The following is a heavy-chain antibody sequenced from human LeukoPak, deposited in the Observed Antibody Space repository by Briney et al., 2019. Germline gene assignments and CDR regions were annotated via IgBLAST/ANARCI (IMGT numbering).Heavy chain of an antibody. J-gene: IGHJ6*03. V-gene: IGHV4-39*07. CDR2: IYTSGST. CDR3: ARGLKTTVTSYYYYYYMDV. D-gene: IGHD4-11*01. Sequence: PSETLSLTCTVSGGSISSSSYYWGWIRQPPGKGLEWIGSIYTSGSTNYNPSLKSRVTISVDTSKNLFSLKLSSVTAADTAVYYCARGLKTTVTSYYYYYYMDVWGKGTTVTVSS. CDR1: GGSISSSSYY.